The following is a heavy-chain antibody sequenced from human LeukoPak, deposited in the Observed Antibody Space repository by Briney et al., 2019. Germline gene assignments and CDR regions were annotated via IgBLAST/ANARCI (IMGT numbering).Heavy chain of an antibody. CDR3: ARLFQSTSWYDDY. Sequence: SETLSLTCSVSGGSISGYYWCWIRQPAGKGLEWIGRIYNSENANYNPSLRSRVSMSVDTSKNQFSLKLSSVTAADTAVYYCARLFQSTSWYDDYWGQGTLVTVSS. J-gene: IGHJ4*02. CDR2: IYNSENA. CDR1: GGSISGYY. V-gene: IGHV4-4*07. D-gene: IGHD6-13*01.